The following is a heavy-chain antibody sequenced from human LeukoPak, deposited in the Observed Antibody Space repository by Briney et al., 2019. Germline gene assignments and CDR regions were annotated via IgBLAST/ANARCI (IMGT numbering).Heavy chain of an antibody. CDR1: GGTFSSYA. CDR2: IIPIFGTA. J-gene: IGHJ4*02. D-gene: IGHD3-22*01. Sequence: ASVKVSCKASGGTFSSYANSWVRQAPGQGLEWMGGIIPIFGTANYAQKFQGRVTITADESTSTAYMELSSLRSEDTAVYYCARVIVDSSGYYMDYWGQGTLVTVSS. CDR3: ARVIVDSSGYYMDY. V-gene: IGHV1-69*13.